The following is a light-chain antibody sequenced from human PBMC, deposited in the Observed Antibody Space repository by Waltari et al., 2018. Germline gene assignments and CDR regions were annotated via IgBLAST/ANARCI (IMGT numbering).Light chain of an antibody. J-gene: IGKJ1*01. CDR2: DAS. V-gene: IGKV3-11*01. Sequence: EIVLTQSPATLSLSPGESATLSCRASQSVSSNLAWYQQKPGQAPRLLIYDASKRATGIPARFSGSGSGTDLTLTISSLEPEDFAVYYCQHRSSWPWTFGQGTKVEIK. CDR1: QSVSSN. CDR3: QHRSSWPWT.